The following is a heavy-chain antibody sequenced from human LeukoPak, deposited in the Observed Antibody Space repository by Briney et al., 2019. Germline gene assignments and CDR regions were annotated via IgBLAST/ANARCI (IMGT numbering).Heavy chain of an antibody. J-gene: IGHJ4*02. Sequence: PGGSLRLSCAASGFTFSSYSMNWVRQAPGKGLEWVSSISSSSSYIYYADSVKGRFTISRDNAKNSLYLQMNSLRAEDTALYYCAKAPGSSIAASYYFDYWGQGTLVTVSS. V-gene: IGHV3-21*04. CDR2: ISSSSSYI. CDR3: AKAPGSSIAASYYFDY. D-gene: IGHD6-6*01. CDR1: GFTFSSYS.